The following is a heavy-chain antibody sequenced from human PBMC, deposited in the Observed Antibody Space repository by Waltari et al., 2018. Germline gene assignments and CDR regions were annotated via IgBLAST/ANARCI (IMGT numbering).Heavy chain of an antibody. CDR3: ARAFGSGSYAWFDS. CDR1: GDSVTSGSYY. Sequence: QLQLQESGPGLVKPSETLSLTCSVSGDSVTSGSYYWGWIRQPPRKGLEWIGMMYYRGSSYRNPSLKRRVTISVDTSKSQFCLKLSSVAAADTAVYYCARAFGSGSYAWFDSWGQGTLVTVSS. V-gene: IGHV4-39*01. CDR2: MYYRGSS. D-gene: IGHD3-10*01. J-gene: IGHJ5*01.